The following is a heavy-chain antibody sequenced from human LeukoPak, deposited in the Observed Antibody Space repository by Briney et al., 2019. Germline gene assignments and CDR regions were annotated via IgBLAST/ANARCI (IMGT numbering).Heavy chain of an antibody. CDR3: ANGGAYCGGDCYLPAFDY. J-gene: IGHJ4*02. CDR1: GGSISSVGYY. D-gene: IGHD2-21*02. V-gene: IGHV4-31*03. CDR2: IYYSGST. Sequence: RPSETLSLTCTVSGGSISSVGYYWNWIRQHPGKGLEWIGYIYYSGSTYYNPSLRSRVTISVDTSENQFSLKLTSVTAADTAVYYCANGGAYCGGDCYLPAFDYWGQGTLVTVSS.